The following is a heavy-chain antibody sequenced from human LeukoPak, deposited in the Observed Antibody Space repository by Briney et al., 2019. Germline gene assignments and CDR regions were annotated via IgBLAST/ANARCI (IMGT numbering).Heavy chain of an antibody. CDR2: IRYDGSNK. J-gene: IGHJ4*02. D-gene: IGHD1-26*01. V-gene: IGHV3-30*02. Sequence: GGSLRLSCAASGFTFSSYGMHWVRQAPGKGLEWVAFIRYDGSNKYYADSVKGRFTISRDNSKNTLYLQMNSLRAEDTAVYYCAKDQSTEVGDLDYWGQGTLVTVSS. CDR3: AKDQSTEVGDLDY. CDR1: GFTFSSYG.